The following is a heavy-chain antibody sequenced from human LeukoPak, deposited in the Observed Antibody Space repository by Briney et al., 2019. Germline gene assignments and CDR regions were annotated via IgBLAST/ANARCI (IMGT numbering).Heavy chain of an antibody. D-gene: IGHD2-21*02. J-gene: IGHJ3*02. V-gene: IGHV7-4-1*02. CDR3: ARSCGGDCFGAFDI. Sequence: ASVKIPCTASGYTFSSHALNWVRQAPGQGLEWMGWINTNTGNPTHAQGFTGRFVFSLDTSVSTSYLQISSLKAEDTAVYYCARSCGGDCFGAFDIWGQGTMVTVSS. CDR2: INTNTGNP. CDR1: GYTFSSHA.